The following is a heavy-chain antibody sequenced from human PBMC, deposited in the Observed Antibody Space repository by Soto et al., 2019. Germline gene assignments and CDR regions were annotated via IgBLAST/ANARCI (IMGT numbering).Heavy chain of an antibody. Sequence: QVQLVESGGGVVQPGRSLRLSCAASGFTFSSYAMHWVRQAPGKGLEWVAVISYDGSNKYYADSVKGRFTISRDNSKNTLYLQMNSLRAEDTAVYYCARAGWLQSVLWYFDLWGRGTLVTVSS. V-gene: IGHV3-30-3*01. J-gene: IGHJ2*01. CDR1: GFTFSSYA. CDR3: ARAGWLQSVLWYFDL. CDR2: ISYDGSNK. D-gene: IGHD5-12*01.